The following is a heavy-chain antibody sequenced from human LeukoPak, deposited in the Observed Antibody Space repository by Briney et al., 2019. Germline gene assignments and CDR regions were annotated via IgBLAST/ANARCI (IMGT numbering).Heavy chain of an antibody. J-gene: IGHJ4*02. CDR3: ARETGIAVAAHLNY. CDR1: GGTFSSYA. Sequence: SVKVSCKASGGTFSSYAISWVRQAPGQGLEWMGGIIPIFGTANYAQKLQGRVTMTTDTSTSTAYMELRSLRSDDTAVYYCARETGIAVAAHLNYWGQGTLVTVSS. CDR2: IIPIFGTA. D-gene: IGHD6-19*01. V-gene: IGHV1-69*05.